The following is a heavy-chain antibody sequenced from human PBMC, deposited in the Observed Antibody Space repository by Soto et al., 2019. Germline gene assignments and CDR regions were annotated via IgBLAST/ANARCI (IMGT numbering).Heavy chain of an antibody. Sequence: QVQLQQWGAGLLKPSETLSLTCAVYGGSFSGYYWSWIRQPPGKGLEWIGEINHSGSTNYNPSLKGRATISVGTPKNQCALKLSSVTAAATAVYYCARAPMVRGVHDRFDYWGQGTLVTVSS. V-gene: IGHV4-34*01. CDR2: INHSGST. J-gene: IGHJ4*02. CDR1: GGSFSGYY. CDR3: ARAPMVRGVHDRFDY. D-gene: IGHD3-10*01.